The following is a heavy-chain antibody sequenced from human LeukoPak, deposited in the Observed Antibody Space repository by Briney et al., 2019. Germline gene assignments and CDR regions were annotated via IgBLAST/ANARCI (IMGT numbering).Heavy chain of an antibody. CDR2: VANDEKTI. Sequence: GGSLRLSCVASGFTFTGHSMHWVRQAPGKGLEWVAVVANDEKTIFYADSLKGRFTISRDNAKNSLYLQMNSLRAEDTAVYYCARDGVGWFGYYFDYWGQGTLVTVSS. CDR1: GFTFTGHS. D-gene: IGHD3-10*01. V-gene: IGHV3-30*04. J-gene: IGHJ4*02. CDR3: ARDGVGWFGYYFDY.